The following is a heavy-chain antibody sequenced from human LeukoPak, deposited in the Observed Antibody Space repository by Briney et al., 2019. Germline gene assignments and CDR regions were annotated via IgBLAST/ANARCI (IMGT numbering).Heavy chain of an antibody. CDR1: GGSFSGYY. V-gene: IGHV4-34*01. D-gene: IGHD3-10*01. CDR3: ARGRVTMVRGAPPPGYYYYGMDV. J-gene: IGHJ6*02. Sequence: SETLSLTCAVYGGSFSGYYWSWIRQPPGRGLEWIGEINHSGSTNYNPSLKSRVTISVDTSKNQFSLKLSSVTAADTAVYYCARGRVTMVRGAPPPGYYYYGMDVWGQGTT. CDR2: INHSGST.